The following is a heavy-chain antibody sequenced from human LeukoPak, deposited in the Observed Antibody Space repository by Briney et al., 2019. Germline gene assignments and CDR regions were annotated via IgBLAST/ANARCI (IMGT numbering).Heavy chain of an antibody. D-gene: IGHD1-26*01. Sequence: GGSLRLSCPPYGFTLASYAMGWVRQAPGKGMEWVSGIRGIGADTLYADSVKGRITISRYNTKNTLYLQMDSLIAEDTSEYYCATFTWDSRAYYYYGMDVWGKGTTVTVSS. J-gene: IGHJ6*04. CDR2: IRGIGADT. CDR3: ATFTWDSRAYYYYGMDV. V-gene: IGHV3-23*01. CDR1: GFTLASYA.